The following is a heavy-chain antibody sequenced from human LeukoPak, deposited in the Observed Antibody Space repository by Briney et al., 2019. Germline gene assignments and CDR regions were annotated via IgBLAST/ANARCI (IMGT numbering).Heavy chain of an antibody. V-gene: IGHV3-33*01. J-gene: IGHJ5*02. Sequence: GGSLRLSCAASGFTFSSYGMHWVRQAPGKGLEWVAVIWYDGSNKYYADSVKGRFTISRDNSKNTLYLQMNSLRAEDTAVYYCARDLSWDCSRTSCYYSNWLETWGQGTLVTVSS. CDR1: GFTFSSYG. D-gene: IGHD2-2*01. CDR2: IWYDGSNK. CDR3: ARDLSWDCSRTSCYYSNWLET.